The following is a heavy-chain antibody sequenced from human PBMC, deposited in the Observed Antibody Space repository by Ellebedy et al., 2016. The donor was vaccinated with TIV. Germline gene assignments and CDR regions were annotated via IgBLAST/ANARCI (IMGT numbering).Heavy chain of an antibody. V-gene: IGHV4-39*01. D-gene: IGHD3-10*01. CDR2: VYYTGSA. CDR1: SDSLSSANHY. Sequence: SETLSLTXSVSSDSLSSANHYWGWIRQPPGKGLESIGNVYYTGSAFYNPSLKSRVTISVDTSKNRFSLKLNYVTAADTAVYYCARLPITFGSGSYLDSWGQGTLVTVSS. J-gene: IGHJ5*01. CDR3: ARLPITFGSGSYLDS.